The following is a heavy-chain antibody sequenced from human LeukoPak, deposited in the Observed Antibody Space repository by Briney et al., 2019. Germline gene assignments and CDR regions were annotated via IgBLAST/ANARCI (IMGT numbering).Heavy chain of an antibody. CDR1: GFTFSSHS. CDR2: ITDSGDGV. J-gene: IGHJ3*02. CDR3: AKEGRYCSGGSCDTGGFDI. V-gene: IGHV3-23*01. Sequence: GGSLRLSCAASGFTFSSHSMSWVRQAPGKGLEWVSAITDSGDGVYYADSVKGRFTISRDSSKDTLFLQMNNLRAEDTAVYYCAKEGRYCSGGSCDTGGFDIWGQGTMVTVSS. D-gene: IGHD2-15*01.